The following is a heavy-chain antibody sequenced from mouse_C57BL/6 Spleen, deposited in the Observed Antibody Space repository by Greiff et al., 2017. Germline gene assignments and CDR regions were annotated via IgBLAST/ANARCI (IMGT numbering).Heavy chain of an antibody. CDR1: GYTFTSYW. V-gene: IGHV1-59*01. J-gene: IGHJ2*01. D-gene: IGHD1-1*01. CDR3: ARGDGSSYLDY. Sequence: VQLQQPGAELVRPGTSVKLSCKASGYTFTSYWMHWVKQRPGQGLEWIGVIDPSDSYTNYNQKFKGKATLTVDTSSSTAYMQLSSLTSEDSAVYYCARGDGSSYLDYWGQGTTLTVSS. CDR2: IDPSDSYT.